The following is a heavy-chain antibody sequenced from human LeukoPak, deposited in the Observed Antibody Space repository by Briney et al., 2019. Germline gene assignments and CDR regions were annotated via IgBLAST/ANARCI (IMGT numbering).Heavy chain of an antibody. V-gene: IGHV3-73*01. J-gene: IGHJ4*02. D-gene: IGHD4-17*01. CDR2: IRSRSKNYAT. Sequence: GGSLRLSCAASGFTFSGSAMHWVRQASGKGLEWVGRIRSRSKNYATAYASSVRGRFTISRDDSKNAAYLQMNGLKTEDTATYYCMFTHDYGDNWGQGTLVTVSS. CDR3: MFTHDYGDN. CDR1: GFTFSGSA.